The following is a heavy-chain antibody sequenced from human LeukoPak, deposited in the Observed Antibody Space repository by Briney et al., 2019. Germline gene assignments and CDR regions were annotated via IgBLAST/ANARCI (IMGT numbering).Heavy chain of an antibody. CDR2: IYYSGST. CDR1: GGSISSSNW. CDR3: ARLQNRRGYYFDY. J-gene: IGHJ4*02. Sequence: SETLSLTCAVSGGSISSSNWWSWIRQPPGKGLEWIGSIYYSGSTYYNPSLKSRVTISVDTSKNQFSLKLSSVTAADTAVYYCARLQNRRGYYFDYWGQGTLVTVSS. V-gene: IGHV4-39*01. D-gene: IGHD1-14*01.